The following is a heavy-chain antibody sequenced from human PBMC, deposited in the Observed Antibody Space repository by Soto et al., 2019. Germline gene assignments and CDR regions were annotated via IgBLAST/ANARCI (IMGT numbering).Heavy chain of an antibody. CDR1: GGTFSSYA. Sequence: QVQLVQSGAEVKKPGSSVKVSCKASGGTFSSYAISWVRHAPGEGLEWMGGIIPIFGKPNYAQKFQGRVTITADKSTSTAYMELSSLRSEDTAVYYCARGYHDTSGYVYYYFDYWGQGTRVTVSS. V-gene: IGHV1-69*06. CDR2: IIPIFGKP. J-gene: IGHJ4*02. CDR3: ARGYHDTSGYVYYYFDY. D-gene: IGHD3-22*01.